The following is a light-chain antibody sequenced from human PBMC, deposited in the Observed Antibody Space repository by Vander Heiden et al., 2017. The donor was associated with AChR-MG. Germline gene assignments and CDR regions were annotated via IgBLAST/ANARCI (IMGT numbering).Light chain of an antibody. CDR1: QSVSSFS. CDR3: QYYGSSPYT. Sequence: EIVLTQSPGTLSLSPGERATLSCRASQSVSSFSLAWFRQKPGLPPRLLVYGGSSRATGIPERISGSVSRTDFTLTISRLEPEDFAVYYCQYYGSSPYTFGQGTKLEI. V-gene: IGKV3-20*01. J-gene: IGKJ2*01. CDR2: GGS.